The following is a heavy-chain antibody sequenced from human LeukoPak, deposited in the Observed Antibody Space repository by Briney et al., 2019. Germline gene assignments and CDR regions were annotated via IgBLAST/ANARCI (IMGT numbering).Heavy chain of an antibody. CDR3: ARGNYIPLYYYYYMDV. Sequence: ASVKVSCRASGYTFTGYYMHWVRQAPGQGLEWMGWISAYNGNTNYAQKLQGRVTMTTDTSTSTAYMELRSLRSDDTAVYYCARGNYIPLYYYYYMDVWGKGTTVTVSS. CDR2: ISAYNGNT. D-gene: IGHD1-1*01. CDR1: GYTFTGYY. V-gene: IGHV1-18*04. J-gene: IGHJ6*03.